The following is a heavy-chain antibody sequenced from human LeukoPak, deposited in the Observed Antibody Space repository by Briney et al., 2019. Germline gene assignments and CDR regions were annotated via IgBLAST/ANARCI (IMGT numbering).Heavy chain of an antibody. D-gene: IGHD1-26*01. CDR1: GFTFSTYS. J-gene: IGHJ4*02. CDR3: ARTDMNGGSYYNFDS. V-gene: IGHV3-48*02. CDR2: ISSSSGTI. Sequence: PGESLRLSCAASGFTFSTYSMNWVRQAPGKGLEWVSYISSSSGTISYADSVKGRFTISRDNAKNSLYLQMNSLRDEDTAVYYCARTDMNGGSYYNFDSWGQGTLVTVSS.